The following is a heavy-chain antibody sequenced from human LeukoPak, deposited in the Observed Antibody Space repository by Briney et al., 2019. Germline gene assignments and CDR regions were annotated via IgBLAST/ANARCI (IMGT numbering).Heavy chain of an antibody. Sequence: GGSLRLSCAASGFTFSSYGMHWVRQAPGKGLEWVAVISYDGSNKYYADSVKGRFTISRDNSKSTLYLQMNSLRAEDTAVYYCANALTYYYDSSGYRDFDYWGQGTLVTVSS. J-gene: IGHJ4*02. CDR1: GFTFSSYG. CDR3: ANALTYYYDSSGYRDFDY. D-gene: IGHD3-22*01. V-gene: IGHV3-30*18. CDR2: ISYDGSNK.